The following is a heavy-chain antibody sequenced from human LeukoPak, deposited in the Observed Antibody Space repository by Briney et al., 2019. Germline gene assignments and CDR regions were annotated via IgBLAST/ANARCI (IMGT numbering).Heavy chain of an antibody. Sequence: GGSLRLSCAASGFTFTSSWVSWVRQAPGKGLEWVANINEPGTEQFYADSVKGRFTLSRDNAKNSVHLLMSSLRAEDTAVYYCCSGWYSAPPPWGQGTLVTVSS. CDR1: GFTFTSSW. V-gene: IGHV3-7*01. J-gene: IGHJ5*02. CDR3: CSGWYSAPPP. D-gene: IGHD6-19*01. CDR2: INEPGTEQ.